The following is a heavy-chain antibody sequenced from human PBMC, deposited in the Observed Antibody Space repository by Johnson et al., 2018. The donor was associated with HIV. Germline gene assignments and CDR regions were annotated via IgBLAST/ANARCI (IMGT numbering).Heavy chain of an antibody. CDR2: LFSGDTT. V-gene: IGHV3-66*01. J-gene: IGHJ3*02. Sequence: VQLVESGGGLVRPGGSLRLSCVASGFAVSGYYMSWVRQAPGKGLEWVSVLFSGDTTYYADSVNGRFTISRDNSKNTLYLQMNSLKTEDTGVYYCVTAGALIRGTDAFDIWGLGTMVTVSS. D-gene: IGHD3-10*01. CDR1: GFAVSGYY. CDR3: VTAGALIRGTDAFDI.